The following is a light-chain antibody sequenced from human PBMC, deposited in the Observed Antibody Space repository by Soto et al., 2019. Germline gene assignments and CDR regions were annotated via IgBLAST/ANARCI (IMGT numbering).Light chain of an antibody. CDR2: AAS. Sequence: DIQMTQSPSSLSASVGDRVTISCRASQSISNFLNWYQLKPGKAPQLLIYAASRLQSGVPPRFSGSGSGTEFTLTISSLEPEDSAVYYCQQRHMWPITFGQGTKVDIK. J-gene: IGKJ1*01. V-gene: IGKV1-39*01. CDR3: QQRHMWPIT. CDR1: QSISNF.